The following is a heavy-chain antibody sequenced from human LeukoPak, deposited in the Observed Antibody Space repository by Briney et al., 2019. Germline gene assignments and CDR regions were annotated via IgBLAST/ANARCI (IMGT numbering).Heavy chain of an antibody. J-gene: IGHJ1*01. CDR3: TTDRYYDNSELQFQH. D-gene: IGHD3-22*01. V-gene: IGHV3-15*07. Sequence: GGSLRLSCAASGFTFSNAWMNWVRQAPGKGLEWVCRIKSKTDGGTTDYAAPVKGRFTISRDDSKNTLYLQMDSLKIEDTAVYYCTTDRYYDNSELQFQHWGQGTLVTVSS. CDR2: IKSKTDGGTT. CDR1: GFTFSNAW.